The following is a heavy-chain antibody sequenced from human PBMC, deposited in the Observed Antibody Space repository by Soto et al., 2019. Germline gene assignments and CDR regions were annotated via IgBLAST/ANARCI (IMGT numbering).Heavy chain of an antibody. D-gene: IGHD3-22*01. CDR1: GYSVAGYW. V-gene: IGHV5-10-1*01. CDR2: IDPSDSQT. CDR3: ARQIYDSDTGPNFQYYFDS. J-gene: IGHJ4*02. Sequence: GACLKISWKGSGYSVAGYWMTGGREKPGRGLEWMGRIDPSDSQTYYSPSFRGHVTISVTKSITTVFLQWGSLRASDTAMYYCARQIYDSDTGPNFQYYFDSWGRGTSVNVSS.